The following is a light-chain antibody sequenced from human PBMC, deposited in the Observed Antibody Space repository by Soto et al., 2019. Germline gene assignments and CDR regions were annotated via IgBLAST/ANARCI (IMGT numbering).Light chain of an antibody. CDR3: QQANSFPLT. CDR2: AAS. J-gene: IGKJ4*01. Sequence: DIQLTQSPSFLCASVGDRVTITCRASQGISSSLAWYQQRAGKAPKLLIYAASSLQSGVPSRFSGSGSGTDFTLTISSLQPEDFATYYCQQANSFPLTFGGGTKVDIK. CDR1: QGISSS. V-gene: IGKV1-9*01.